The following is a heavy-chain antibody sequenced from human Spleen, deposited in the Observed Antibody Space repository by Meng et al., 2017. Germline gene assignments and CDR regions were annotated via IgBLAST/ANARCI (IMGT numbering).Heavy chain of an antibody. CDR2: IYHSGST. Sequence: QVQLQEPGPGLWKPSETLSLTCAVFGGSISSRNWWSWVRQPPGKGLEWIGEIYHSGSTNYNPSLKSRVTISVDKSKNQFSLKLSSVTAADTAVYYCARVKQLAYYFDYWGQGTLVTVSS. J-gene: IGHJ4*02. CDR1: GGSISSRNW. D-gene: IGHD6-6*01. CDR3: ARVKQLAYYFDY. V-gene: IGHV4-4*02.